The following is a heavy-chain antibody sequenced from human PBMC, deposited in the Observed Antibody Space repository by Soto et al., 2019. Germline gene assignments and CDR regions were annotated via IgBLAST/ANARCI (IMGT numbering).Heavy chain of an antibody. D-gene: IGHD6-6*01. Sequence: ASVKVSCKASGYTFTTYYMYWVRQAPGQGLEWMGIINPSGGSTSFAQKFQGRVTMTRDTSTSTVYKELISLTSEDTAVYYCAIDVGMASRPYLDYCGQGTLVTVSS. CDR1: GYTFTTYY. J-gene: IGHJ4*02. CDR3: AIDVGMASRPYLDY. V-gene: IGHV1-46*01. CDR2: INPSGGST.